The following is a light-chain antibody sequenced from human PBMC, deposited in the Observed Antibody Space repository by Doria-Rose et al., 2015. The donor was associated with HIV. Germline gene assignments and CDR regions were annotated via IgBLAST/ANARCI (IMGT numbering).Light chain of an antibody. Sequence: SSELSQDPAVSVALRQTVRITCQGDSLRSSYASWYQQKPGQAPILVIYGKNNRPSGLPDRFSGSSSGNTASVTITGAQAEDEADYYCSYRDSGANHVLFGGGSKMTVL. CDR1: SLRSSY. V-gene: IGLV3-19*01. CDR3: SYRDSGANHVL. J-gene: IGLJ2*01. CDR2: GKN.